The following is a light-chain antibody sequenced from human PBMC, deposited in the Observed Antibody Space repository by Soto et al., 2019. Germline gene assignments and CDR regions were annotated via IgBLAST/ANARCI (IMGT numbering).Light chain of an antibody. V-gene: IGKV2-24*01. Sequence: DIVLTQTPLSSPVTLGQPASISCRSSQSLVHSDGNTYLSWFHQRPGQPPRLLIYKVSNRFSGVPVRFSGSGAGTDFTLKISRVEAEDVGIYFCIQATQYRPYTFGQGTKLEIK. CDR1: QSLVHSDGNTY. CDR3: IQATQYRPYT. CDR2: KVS. J-gene: IGKJ2*01.